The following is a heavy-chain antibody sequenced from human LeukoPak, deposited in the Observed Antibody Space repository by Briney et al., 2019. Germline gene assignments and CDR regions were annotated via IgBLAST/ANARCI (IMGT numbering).Heavy chain of an antibody. CDR1: GYTFTDYY. CDR3: ARQESWFDP. V-gene: IGHV1-2*02. CDR2: INPNSGGT. Sequence: GASVNVSCMASGYTFTDYYMHWVRQAPGQGLEWMGWINPNSGGTNYAQKFQGRVTMTRDTSISTAYMELSRLRSDDTAVYYCARQESWFDPWGQGTLVTVSS. J-gene: IGHJ5*02. D-gene: IGHD3-10*01.